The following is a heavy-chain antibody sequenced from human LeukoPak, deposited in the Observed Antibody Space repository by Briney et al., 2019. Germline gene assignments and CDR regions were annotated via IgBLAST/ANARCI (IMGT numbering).Heavy chain of an antibody. V-gene: IGHV3-7*03. Sequence: GGSLRLSCVASGFTFGKYWMSWVRQAPGKGLEWVANIKLDGSEKNYVDSVKGRFTISRDNTKNSLYLQMNSLRVEDTAVYYCARVWANSGNFYGEDYWGQGTLVTVSS. CDR2: IKLDGSEK. CDR1: GFTFGKYW. J-gene: IGHJ4*02. CDR3: ARVWANSGNFYGEDY. D-gene: IGHD1-26*01.